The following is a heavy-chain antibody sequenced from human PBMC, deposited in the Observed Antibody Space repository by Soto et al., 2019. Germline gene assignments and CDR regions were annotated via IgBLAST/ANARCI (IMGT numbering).Heavy chain of an antibody. D-gene: IGHD3-3*01. V-gene: IGHV1-18*01. Sequence: ASVKVSCKASGYTFTIYGISWVRQAPGQGLEWMGWISAYNGNTNYAQKLQGRVTMTTDTSTSTAYMELRSLRSDDTAVYYCASGDYDFWSGYYTGLDYWGQGTLVTVSS. CDR1: GYTFTIYG. CDR2: ISAYNGNT. CDR3: ASGDYDFWSGYYTGLDY. J-gene: IGHJ4*02.